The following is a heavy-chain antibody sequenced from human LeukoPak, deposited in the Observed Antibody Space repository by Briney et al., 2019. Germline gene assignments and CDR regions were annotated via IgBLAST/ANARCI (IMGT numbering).Heavy chain of an antibody. V-gene: IGHV3-21*01. D-gene: IGHD2-8*01. CDR1: GLTFNSYS. CDR3: ARGMQGEYGMDV. Sequence: PGGSLRLSCAASGLTFNSYSMNWVRQAPGKGLEWVSSISSSSAFIYYADSVKGRFTISRDNAQNSVYLHLNSLRAEDTAVYYCARGMQGEYGMDVWGQGTTVTVSS. CDR2: ISSSSAFI. J-gene: IGHJ6*02.